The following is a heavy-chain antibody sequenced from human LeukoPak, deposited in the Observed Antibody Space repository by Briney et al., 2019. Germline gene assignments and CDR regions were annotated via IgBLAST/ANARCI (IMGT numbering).Heavy chain of an antibody. D-gene: IGHD3-3*01. J-gene: IGHJ4*02. CDR2: IYHSGSN. V-gene: IGHV4-38-2*01. CDR3: AREIGGYFDY. CDR1: GYYISSGYY. Sequence: SETLSLTCAVSGYYISSGYYWGWIRQPPGKGLEWIGSIYHSGSNYYNSSLKGRVTISVDTSKNQFSLKLSAVTAADTAVYYCAREIGGYFDYWGQGTLVTVSS.